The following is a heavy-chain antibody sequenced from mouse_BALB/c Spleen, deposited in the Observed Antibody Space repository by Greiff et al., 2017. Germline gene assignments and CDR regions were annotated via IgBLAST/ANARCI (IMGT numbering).Heavy chain of an antibody. CDR1: GFTFSNYW. J-gene: IGHJ2*01. CDR2: IRLKSNNYAT. Sequence: DVKLQESGGGLVQPGGSMKLSCVASGFTFSNYWMNWVRQSPEKGLEWVAEIRLKSNNYATHYAESVKGRFTISRDDSKSSVYLQMNNLRAEDTGIYYCTYFDYWGQGTTLTVSS. CDR3: TYFDY. V-gene: IGHV6-6*02.